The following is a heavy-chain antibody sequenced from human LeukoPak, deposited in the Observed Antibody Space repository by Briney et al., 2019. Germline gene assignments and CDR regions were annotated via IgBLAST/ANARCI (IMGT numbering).Heavy chain of an antibody. V-gene: IGHV4-59*08. Sequence: SETLSHTCTLPGDSIRSSFRSWIPEPPRKGQERIGHIYNSGCTKYNPSLKSRVTISVDTSKNQISLKLSSVTAADTAVYYCARGARAGYNLEPFDNWGQGTLVTVSS. J-gene: IGHJ4*02. CDR3: ARGARAGYNLEPFDN. CDR1: GDSIRSSF. CDR2: IYNSGCT. D-gene: IGHD5-24*01.